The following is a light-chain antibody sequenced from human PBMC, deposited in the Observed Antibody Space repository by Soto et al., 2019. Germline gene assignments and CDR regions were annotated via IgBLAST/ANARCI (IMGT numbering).Light chain of an antibody. CDR3: MQATQFPIS. CDR2: KIS. CDR1: QSLVPSDGNTY. J-gene: IGKJ5*01. V-gene: IGKV2-24*01. Sequence: DIVMTQTPLSSPVTLGQPASISCRSSQSLVPSDGNTYLSWLQQRPGQPPRLLIYKISDRCSGVPDRFSGSGAGTDFTLKISRVEAEDVGVYYCMQATQFPISFGQGTRLELK.